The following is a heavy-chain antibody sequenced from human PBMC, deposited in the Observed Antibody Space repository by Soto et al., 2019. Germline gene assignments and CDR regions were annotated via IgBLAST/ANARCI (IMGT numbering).Heavy chain of an antibody. V-gene: IGHV3-30*18. J-gene: IGHJ4*02. CDR2: ISYDGSNK. CDR3: AKAAALLWLSLDY. Sequence: GGSQRLSCAASGFTFSSYGMHWVRQAPGKGLEWVAVISYDGSNKYYADSVKGRFTISRDNSKNTLYLQMNSLRAEDTAVYYCAKAAALLWLSLDYWGQGTLVTVSS. D-gene: IGHD3-22*01. CDR1: GFTFSSYG.